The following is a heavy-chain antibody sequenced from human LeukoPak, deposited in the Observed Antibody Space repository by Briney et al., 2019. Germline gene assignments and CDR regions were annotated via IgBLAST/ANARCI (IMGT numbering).Heavy chain of an antibody. CDR2: IYYGGST. J-gene: IGHJ4*02. D-gene: IGHD4-23*01. Sequence: SETLSLTCTVSGGSISRSSYYWGWIRQTPGKGPEWIGSIYYGGSTYYNPSLKSRVTISVDTSKNQFSLKLSSVTAADTAVYYCARGPRNYGGRLDYWGQGTLVTVSS. CDR3: ARGPRNYGGRLDY. V-gene: IGHV4-39*01. CDR1: GGSISRSSYY.